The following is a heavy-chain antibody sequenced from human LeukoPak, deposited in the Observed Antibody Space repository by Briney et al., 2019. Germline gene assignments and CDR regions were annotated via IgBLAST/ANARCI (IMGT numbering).Heavy chain of an antibody. CDR2: IYSGSTT. CDR3: ARLRGYCSSNSCYPLGY. CDR1: GFTVSSKY. V-gene: IGHV3-53*01. J-gene: IGHJ4*02. D-gene: IGHD2-2*01. Sequence: PGGSLRLSGAASGFTVSSKYMSWVRQAPGKGLEWASVIYSGSTTFYADSVKGRFSISRDNSKNTLYLQMNSLRAEDTAVYYCARLRGYCSSNSCYPLGYWGQGTLVTVSS.